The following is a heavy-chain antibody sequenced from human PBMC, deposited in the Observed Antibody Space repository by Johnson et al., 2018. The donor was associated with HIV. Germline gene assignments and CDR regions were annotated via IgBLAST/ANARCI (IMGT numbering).Heavy chain of an antibody. Sequence: RLSCTASGFTLSDFRMSWVRQASGKGLDWVSYISSSSSNKHYADSLKGRFTISRDNSKNTLYLQMNSLRAEDTAVYYCAKFVGAGSYDAFDIWGQGTMVTVSS. J-gene: IGHJ3*02. CDR1: GFTLSDFR. V-gene: IGHV3-48*01. CDR3: AKFVGAGSYDAFDI. D-gene: IGHD1-26*01. CDR2: ISSSSSNK.